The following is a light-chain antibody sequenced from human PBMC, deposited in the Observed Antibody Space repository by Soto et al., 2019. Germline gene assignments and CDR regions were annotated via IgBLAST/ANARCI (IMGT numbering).Light chain of an antibody. CDR1: QSVSSN. CDR3: QQYNNWLRT. CDR2: SVS. Sequence: IVMTQSPGTLSVSPGERVTLACRASQSVSSNLAWYQQRHGQAPRLLIYSVSSRDTDIPARFSGGGYGTEFNLTINSLQTEDFAVYYCQQYNNWLRTFGQGTKVDIK. V-gene: IGKV3-15*01. J-gene: IGKJ1*01.